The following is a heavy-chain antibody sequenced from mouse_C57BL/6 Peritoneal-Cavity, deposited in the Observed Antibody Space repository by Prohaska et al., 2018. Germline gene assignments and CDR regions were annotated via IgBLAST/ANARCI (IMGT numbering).Heavy chain of an antibody. J-gene: IGHJ4*01. V-gene: IGHV1-15*01. CDR2: IDPETVGT. CDR3: INYYGSIYAMDY. CDR1: GYTFTDYE. Sequence: QVQLQQSGAELVRPGASVTLSCKASGYTFTDYEMHWVKQTPVHGLEWIGAIDPETVGTAYNQKFKGKAILTADKSTSTAYMELRSLTSEDSAVYYCINYYGSIYAMDYWGEGTPVTGSS. D-gene: IGHD1-1*01.